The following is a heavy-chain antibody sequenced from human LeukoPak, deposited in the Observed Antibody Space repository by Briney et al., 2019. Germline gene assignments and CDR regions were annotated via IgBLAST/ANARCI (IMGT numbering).Heavy chain of an antibody. CDR1: GFTFSTYS. V-gene: IGHV3-48*04. J-gene: IGHJ4*02. CDR2: ITGSSRLI. Sequence: PGGSLRLSCAASGFTFSTYSMNWVRQAPGKGLQWVSYITGSSRLIYYADSVKGRFTISRDNAKTSLYLQMNSLRAEDTAVYYCARVSGGRTEYFDSWGQGTLVTVSS. CDR3: ARVSGGRTEYFDS. D-gene: IGHD1/OR15-1a*01.